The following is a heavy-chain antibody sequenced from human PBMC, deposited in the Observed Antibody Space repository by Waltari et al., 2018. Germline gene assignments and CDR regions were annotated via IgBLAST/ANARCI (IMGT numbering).Heavy chain of an antibody. D-gene: IGHD6-13*01. J-gene: IGHJ4*02. CDR2: TYYSGST. Sequence: QLQLQESGPGLVKPSETLSLTCNVSGGSISSSSHYWGWIRQPPGKGLEWMGDTYYSGSTKHNPSLKSRVTISVDTSKNPFSLKLSSVTAADTSVYYCAIYEGHSSSWYPSPNYYFDYLGQGTLVTVSS. CDR3: AIYEGHSSSWYPSPNYYFDY. V-gene: IGHV4-61*05. CDR1: GGSISSSSHY.